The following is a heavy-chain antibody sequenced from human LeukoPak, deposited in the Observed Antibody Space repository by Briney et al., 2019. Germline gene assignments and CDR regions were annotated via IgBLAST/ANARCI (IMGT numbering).Heavy chain of an antibody. J-gene: IGHJ4*02. CDR1: GYTFTDYY. D-gene: IGHD5-24*01. Sequence: ASVRVSCKASGYTFTDYYMHWVRQAPGQGLEWMGWINPNSGGTNYAQKFQGRVTMTRDTSISTAYMELSRLRSDDTAVYYCARDPLRRDGYNFGYWGQGTLVTVSS. CDR2: INPNSGGT. CDR3: ARDPLRRDGYNFGY. V-gene: IGHV1-2*02.